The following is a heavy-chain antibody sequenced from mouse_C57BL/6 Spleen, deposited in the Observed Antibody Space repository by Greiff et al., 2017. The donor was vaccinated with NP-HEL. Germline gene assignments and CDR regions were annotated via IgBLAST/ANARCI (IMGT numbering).Heavy chain of an antibody. V-gene: IGHV1-80*01. CDR1: GYAFSSYW. Sequence: VQLQQSGAELVKPGASVKISCKASGYAFSSYWMNWVKQRPGKGLEWIGQIYPGDGDTNYNGKFKGKATLTADKSSSTAYMQLSSLTSEDSAVYLCARRYYGSSYWYFDVWGTGTTVTVSS. D-gene: IGHD1-1*01. CDR2: IYPGDGDT. CDR3: ARRYYGSSYWYFDV. J-gene: IGHJ1*03.